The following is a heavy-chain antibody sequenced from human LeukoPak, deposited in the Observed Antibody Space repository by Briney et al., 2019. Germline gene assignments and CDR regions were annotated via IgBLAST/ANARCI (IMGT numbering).Heavy chain of an antibody. Sequence: PSETLSLTCAVYGGSFSGYYWSWIRQPPGKGLEWIGEINHSGSTNYNPSLKNRVTISVDTSKNQFSLKLSSVTAADTAVYYCARRSGYYDSSGPYYYYGMDVWGQGTTVTVSS. V-gene: IGHV4-34*01. CDR3: ARRSGYYDSSGPYYYYGMDV. CDR1: GGSFSGYY. J-gene: IGHJ6*02. CDR2: INHSGST. D-gene: IGHD3-22*01.